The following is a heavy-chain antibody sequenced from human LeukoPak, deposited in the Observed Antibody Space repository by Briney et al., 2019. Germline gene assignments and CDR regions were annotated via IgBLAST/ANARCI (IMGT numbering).Heavy chain of an antibody. CDR1: GGSISSYY. CDR3: ARTTYYDSA. Sequence: TSETLSLTCTVSGGSISSYYWSWIRQPPGKGLEWIGYIYYSGSTNYNPSLKSRVTISVDTSKNQFSLKLSSVTAADTAVYYCARTTYYDSAWGQGTLVTVSS. V-gene: IGHV4-59*08. CDR2: IYYSGST. D-gene: IGHD3-3*01. J-gene: IGHJ4*02.